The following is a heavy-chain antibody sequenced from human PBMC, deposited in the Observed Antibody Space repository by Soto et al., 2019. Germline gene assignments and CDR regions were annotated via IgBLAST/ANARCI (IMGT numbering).Heavy chain of an antibody. CDR1: GFSFSSYA. V-gene: IGHV3-30-3*01. CDR2: ISYDGSNK. CDR3: ARDFRGDSAPVWGSYPDDY. D-gene: IGHD3-16*02. Sequence: QVQLVESEGGVVQPGRSLRLSCAASGFSFSSYAMHWVRQAPGKGLEWVAVISYDGSNKYYADSVKGRFTISRDNSKNTLYLQMNRLRAEDTAVHYCARDFRGDSAPVWGSYPDDYWGQGTLVTVSS. J-gene: IGHJ4*02.